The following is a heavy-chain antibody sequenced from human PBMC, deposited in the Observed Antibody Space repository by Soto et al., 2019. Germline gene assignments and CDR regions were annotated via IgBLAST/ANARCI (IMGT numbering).Heavy chain of an antibody. V-gene: IGHV2-5*01. D-gene: IGHD6-13*01. J-gene: IGHJ6*02. Sequence: SGPTLVNPTQTLTLTCTFSGFSLSTSGVGVGWIRQPPGKALEWLALIYWNDDKRYSPSLKSRLTITKDTSKNQVVLTMTNMDPVDTATYYFAHIPDGGGSSWYKGWYYYGMDVWGQGTTVTVSS. CDR3: AHIPDGGGSSWYKGWYYYGMDV. CDR2: IYWNDDK. CDR1: GFSLSTSGVG.